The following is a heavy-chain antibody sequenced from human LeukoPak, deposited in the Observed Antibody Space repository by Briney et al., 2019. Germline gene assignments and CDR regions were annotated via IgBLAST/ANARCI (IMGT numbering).Heavy chain of an antibody. J-gene: IGHJ4*02. D-gene: IGHD3-10*01. CDR1: GFTFSSYA. Sequence: GGSLRLSCAASGFTFSSYAMHWVRQAPGKGLEYVSAISSNGGSTYYANSVKGRFTISRDNSKNTLYLQMGSLRAEDMAVYYCARSGTMVRGVINYFDYWERGTLVTVSS. V-gene: IGHV3-64*01. CDR2: ISSNGGST. CDR3: ARSGTMVRGVINYFDY.